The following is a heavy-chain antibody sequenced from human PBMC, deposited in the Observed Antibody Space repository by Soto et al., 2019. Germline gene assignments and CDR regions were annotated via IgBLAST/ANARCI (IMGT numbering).Heavy chain of an antibody. CDR3: AREDAARIERWFDA. V-gene: IGHV4-31*11. CDR2: IYSSGST. D-gene: IGHD6-6*01. Sequence: QVQLQESGPRLVKPSQTLSLSCAVSGGSIISASYSWNWIRQSLGRGLEWIGHIYSSGSTYYNPSLKSRVSISGDTSNNQFSLKLTSVTAADTAVYFCAREDAARIERWFDAWGQGILVTVSS. CDR1: GGSIISASYS. J-gene: IGHJ5*02.